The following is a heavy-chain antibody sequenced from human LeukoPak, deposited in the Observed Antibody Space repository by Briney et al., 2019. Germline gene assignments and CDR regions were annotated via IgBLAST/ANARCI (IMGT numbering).Heavy chain of an antibody. D-gene: IGHD5-24*01. V-gene: IGHV4-39*01. CDR2: IYYSGST. J-gene: IGHJ4*02. Sequence: SETLSLTYTVSGGSISSSSYYWGWIRQPPGKGLEWIGSIYYSGSTYYNPSLKSRVTISVDTSKNQFSLKLSSVTAADTAVYYCARHVEMATIYFDYWGQGILVTVSS. CDR1: GGSISSSSYY. CDR3: ARHVEMATIYFDY.